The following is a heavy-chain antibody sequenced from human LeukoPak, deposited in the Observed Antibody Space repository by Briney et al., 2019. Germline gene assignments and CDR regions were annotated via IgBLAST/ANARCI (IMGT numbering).Heavy chain of an antibody. Sequence: GGSLRLSYAASGFTLYDYAMQLVRQAPGKGLEWVSGISWNSGSIGYADSVKGRFTISRDNAKSSLYLQMSSLRAEDTALYYCAKGYRAGTCSYYYMDVWGKGTTVTVSS. CDR1: GFTLYDYA. V-gene: IGHV3-9*01. CDR2: ISWNSGSI. J-gene: IGHJ6*03. CDR3: AKGYRAGTCSYYYMDV. D-gene: IGHD1-1*01.